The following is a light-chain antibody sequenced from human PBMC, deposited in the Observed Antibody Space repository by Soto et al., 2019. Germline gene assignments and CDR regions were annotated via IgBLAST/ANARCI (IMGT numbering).Light chain of an antibody. J-gene: IGKJ4*01. CDR3: QQYNAWPPLT. CDR2: GAS. CDR1: QSISIN. Sequence: ERVMTQSPATLSASPGERATLSCRASQSISINLAWYQHKPGRAPRLLIYGASIRATGIPARFSGSGSGTEFTLTISSLQSEDFAVYYCQQYNAWPPLTFGGGTRVEIK. V-gene: IGKV3-15*01.